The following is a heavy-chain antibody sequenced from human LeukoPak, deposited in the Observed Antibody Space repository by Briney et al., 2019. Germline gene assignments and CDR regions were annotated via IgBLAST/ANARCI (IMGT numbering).Heavy chain of an antibody. CDR2: IYYSGST. CDR1: GGSISSSSYY. J-gene: IGHJ5*02. Sequence: SETLSLTCTVSGGSISSSSYYWGWIRQPPGKGLEWIGSIYYSGSTYYNPSLKSRVTISVDTSKNQFSLKLSSVTAADTAVYYCARQIAAAGTFLSGRGWFDPWGQGTLVTVSS. D-gene: IGHD6-13*01. CDR3: ARQIAAAGTFLSGRGWFDP. V-gene: IGHV4-39*01.